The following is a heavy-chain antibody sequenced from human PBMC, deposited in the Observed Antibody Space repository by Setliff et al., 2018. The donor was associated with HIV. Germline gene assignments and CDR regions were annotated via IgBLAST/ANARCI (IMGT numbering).Heavy chain of an antibody. CDR2: MSGITGDT. D-gene: IGHD1-1*01. Sequence: LRLSCAASGFTFNSYAMSWVRQAPGKGLEWVATMSGITGDTYYVDSVKGRFTISRDNSKNTLSLQMNSLGAENTAVYYCANRLRGYNKWYYFDYWGQGTLVTVSS. CDR1: GFTFNSYA. J-gene: IGHJ4*01. V-gene: IGHV3-23*01. CDR3: ANRLRGYNKWYYFDY.